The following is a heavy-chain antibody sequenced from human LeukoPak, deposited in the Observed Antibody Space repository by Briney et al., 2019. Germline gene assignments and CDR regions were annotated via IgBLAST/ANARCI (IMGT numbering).Heavy chain of an antibody. CDR1: GYTFTGYY. D-gene: IGHD4/OR15-4a*01. CDR2: INPNSGGT. V-gene: IGHV1-2*02. CDR3: AATPDYASGAFDI. Sequence: ASVKVSCKASGYTFTGYYVHWVRQAPGQGLEWMGWINPNSGGTNYAQKFQGRVTMTRDTSISTAYMELSRLRSDDTAVYYCAATPDYASGAFDIWGQGTMVTVSS. J-gene: IGHJ3*02.